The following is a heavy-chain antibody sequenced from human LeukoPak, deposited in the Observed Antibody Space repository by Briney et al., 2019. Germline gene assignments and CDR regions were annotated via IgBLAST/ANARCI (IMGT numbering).Heavy chain of an antibody. Sequence: EASVKVSCKASGYTFTGYYIHWVRQAPGQGLEWMGWINPNSGGTKYAQKFQGRVTKTRDTSISTAYMELRSDDTAVYYCATSSGYYVGYIQYWGQGTLVTVSS. CDR2: INPNSGGT. D-gene: IGHD3-22*01. V-gene: IGHV1-2*02. CDR3: ATSSGYYVGYIQY. J-gene: IGHJ1*01. CDR1: GYTFTGYY.